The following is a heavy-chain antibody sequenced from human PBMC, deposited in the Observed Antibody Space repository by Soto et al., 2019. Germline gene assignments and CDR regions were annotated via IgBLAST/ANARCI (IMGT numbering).Heavy chain of an antibody. CDR1: GYTFTSYA. CDR2: INAGNGNT. Sequence: QVQLVQSGAEEKKPGASVKVSCKASGYTFTSYAMHWVRQAPGQRLEWMGWINAGNGNTKYSQKFQDRVTITRDTSASTAYMELSSLRSEDTAVYYCASSYSSGWYYFDYWGQGTLVTVSS. CDR3: ASSYSSGWYYFDY. D-gene: IGHD6-19*01. J-gene: IGHJ4*02. V-gene: IGHV1-3*05.